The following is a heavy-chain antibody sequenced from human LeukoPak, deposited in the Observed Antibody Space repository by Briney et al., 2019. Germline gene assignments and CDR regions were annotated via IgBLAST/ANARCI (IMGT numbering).Heavy chain of an antibody. CDR1: GGTFSSYA. CDR2: IIPIFGTA. J-gene: IGHJ4*02. Sequence: ASVKVSCKASGGTFSSYAISWVRQAPGQGLEWMGRIIPIFGTANYAQKFQGRVTITTDESTSTAYMELSSLRSEDTAVYYCARDDFWSGSDFDYWGQGTLVTVSS. CDR3: ARDDFWSGSDFDY. D-gene: IGHD3-3*01. V-gene: IGHV1-69*05.